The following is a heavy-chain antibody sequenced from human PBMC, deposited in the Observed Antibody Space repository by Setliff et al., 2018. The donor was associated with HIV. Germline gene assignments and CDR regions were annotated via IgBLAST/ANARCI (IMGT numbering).Heavy chain of an antibody. D-gene: IGHD1-26*01. CDR2: VYYTGSI. CDR3: ARSTVGAGASFP. V-gene: IGHV4-39*07. Sequence: SETLSLTCTVSGGSVGSSSYYWAWIRQPPGKGLEWIGSVYYTGSIKYNPSLESRVTISLDTSKNQFSLRLTSLTAADTAIYYCARSTVGAGASFPWGRGILVTVSS. J-gene: IGHJ5*02. CDR1: GGSVGSSSYY.